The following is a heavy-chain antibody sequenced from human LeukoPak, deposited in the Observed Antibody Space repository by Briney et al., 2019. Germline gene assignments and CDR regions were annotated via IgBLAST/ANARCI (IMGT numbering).Heavy chain of an antibody. D-gene: IGHD5-24*01. V-gene: IGHV1-2*02. CDR2: INPNSGGT. CDR3: ARGRDGYNSFDY. Sequence: ASVKVSCKASGYTFTGYYMHWVRQAPGQGLEWMGWINPNSGGTNYAQKFQGRVTMTRDTSISTAYMELSSLRSEDTAVYYCARGRDGYNSFDYWGQGTLVTVSS. CDR1: GYTFTGYY. J-gene: IGHJ4*02.